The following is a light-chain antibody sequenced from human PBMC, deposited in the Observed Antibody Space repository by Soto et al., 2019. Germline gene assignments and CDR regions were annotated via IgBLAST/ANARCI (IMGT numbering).Light chain of an antibody. CDR1: QSVSSY. CDR2: EAS. Sequence: EIGLTQSPATLSLSAGERATLSCRASQSVSSYLAWYQQKPGQAPRLLIHEASNRATGIPARFSGSGSGTEFTLTISSLRSEDSAIYYCQQYFEWPPMTFGQGTKVDIK. V-gene: IGKV3-11*01. CDR3: QQYFEWPPMT. J-gene: IGKJ1*01.